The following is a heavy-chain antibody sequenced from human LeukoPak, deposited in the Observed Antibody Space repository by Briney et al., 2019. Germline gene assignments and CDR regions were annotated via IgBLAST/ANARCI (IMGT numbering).Heavy chain of an antibody. Sequence: GGSLRLSCAASGFTFSSFVMHWVRQAPGKGLEWVTVIWYDGSKKYYVDSVKGRFTISRDNSKNTLYLQMDNLRAEDTAMYYCARDRIRPFDIWGQGTMVTVSP. CDR1: GFTFSSFV. CDR3: ARDRIRPFDI. J-gene: IGHJ3*02. CDR2: IWYDGSKK. V-gene: IGHV3-33*01.